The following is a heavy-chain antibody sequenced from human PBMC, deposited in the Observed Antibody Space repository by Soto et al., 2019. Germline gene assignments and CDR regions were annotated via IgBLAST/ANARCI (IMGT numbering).Heavy chain of an antibody. J-gene: IGHJ6*02. D-gene: IGHD2-2*01. V-gene: IGHV3-30-3*01. Sequence: GGSLRLSCAASGFTFTIYAIHWVRQAPGKGLEWVAVMSYDGSNKYYADSVKGRFTISRDTSENTLHLQMNSLRTEDTAVYYCARSGVAMPYHYFYGMDVWGQGTTVTVSS. CDR3: ARSGVAMPYHYFYGMDV. CDR1: GFTFTIYA. CDR2: MSYDGSNK.